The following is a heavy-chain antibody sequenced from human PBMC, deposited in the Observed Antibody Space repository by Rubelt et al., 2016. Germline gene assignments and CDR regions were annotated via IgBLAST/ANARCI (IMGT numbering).Heavy chain of an antibody. CDR3: ARDSTTFGVVSTGFDP. J-gene: IGHJ5*02. CDR1: GVAVRTGVYY. D-gene: IGHD3-3*01. Sequence: QVQLQESGPGLVKPSQTLSLTCSVSGVAVRTGVYYWSWIRQHPWKGLEWIGYIFNIGSTSYNPSLKSRVTISVDTSKNQFSLRLSSVTAADTAVYYCARDSTTFGVVSTGFDPWGQGTLVTVSS. CDR2: IFNIGST. V-gene: IGHV4-31*03.